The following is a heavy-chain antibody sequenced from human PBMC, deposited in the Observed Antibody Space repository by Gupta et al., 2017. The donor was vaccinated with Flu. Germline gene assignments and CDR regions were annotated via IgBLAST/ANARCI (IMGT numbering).Heavy chain of an antibody. D-gene: IGHD3-22*01. CDR1: EFTFSSYA. CDR3: AKDPTPTRFSSGEYYFDY. V-gene: IGHV3-30*18. Sequence: QVQLVESGGGVVQPGRSLRLSCAAYEFTFSSYAMHWVRQAPGKGLEWVAVISYGGTNKDFADSVKGRFTISRDNSKNTVYLQMDSLRVEDTAVYYGAKDPTPTRFSSGEYYFDYWGQGTLVTVSS. CDR2: ISYGGTNK. J-gene: IGHJ4*02.